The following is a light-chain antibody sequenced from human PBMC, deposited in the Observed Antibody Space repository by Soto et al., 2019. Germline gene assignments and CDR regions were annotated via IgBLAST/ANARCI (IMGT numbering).Light chain of an antibody. Sequence: DIQMTQSPSSLSASIGDRVTITCRASQTISTYLHWYQQKPGKAPKLLIYAASSLQSGFPSRFSGSGSGTDFTLIISSLQPEDFATFYCQQSYISPHSFGGGTKVEIK. CDR2: AAS. CDR3: QQSYISPHS. J-gene: IGKJ4*01. V-gene: IGKV1-39*01. CDR1: QTISTY.